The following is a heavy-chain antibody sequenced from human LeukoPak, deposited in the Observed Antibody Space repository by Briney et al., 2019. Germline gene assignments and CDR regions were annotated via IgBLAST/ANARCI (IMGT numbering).Heavy chain of an antibody. J-gene: IGHJ6*02. CDR2: IRYDGSNK. CDR3: AKDGYYGSGSYFYYYYYGMDV. D-gene: IGHD3-10*01. Sequence: GGSLRLSYAASGFTFSSYGMHWVRQAPGKGLEWVAFIRYDGSNKYYADSVKGRFTISRDNSKNTLYLQMNSLRAEDTAVYYCAKDGYYGSGSYFYYYYYGMDVWGQGTTVTVSS. V-gene: IGHV3-30*02. CDR1: GFTFSSYG.